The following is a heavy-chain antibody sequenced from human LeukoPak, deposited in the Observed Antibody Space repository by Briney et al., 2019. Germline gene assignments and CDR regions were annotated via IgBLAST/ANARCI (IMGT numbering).Heavy chain of an antibody. V-gene: IGHV1-69*13. Sequence: ASVKVSCKVSGYTLTELSMHWVRQAPGQGLEWMGGIIPIFGTANYAQKFQGRVTITADESTSTAYMELSSLRSEDTAVYYCARAVPGRLGELSTFFDYWGQGTLVTVSS. CDR3: ARAVPGRLGELSTFFDY. CDR1: GYTLTELS. J-gene: IGHJ4*02. CDR2: IIPIFGTA. D-gene: IGHD3-16*02.